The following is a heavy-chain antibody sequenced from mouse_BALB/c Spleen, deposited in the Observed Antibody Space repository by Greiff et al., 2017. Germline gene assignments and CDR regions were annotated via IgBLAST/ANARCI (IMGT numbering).Heavy chain of an antibody. J-gene: IGHJ2*01. D-gene: IGHD3-1*01. Sequence: EVKLEESGGGLVQPGGSMKLSCVASGFTFSNYWMNWVRQSPEKGLEWVAEIRLKSNNYATHYAESVKGRFTISRDDSKSSVYLQMNNLRAEDTGIYYCTRLRGGVYFDYWGQGTTLTVSS. CDR2: IRLKSNNYAT. V-gene: IGHV6-6*02. CDR3: TRLRGGVYFDY. CDR1: GFTFSNYW.